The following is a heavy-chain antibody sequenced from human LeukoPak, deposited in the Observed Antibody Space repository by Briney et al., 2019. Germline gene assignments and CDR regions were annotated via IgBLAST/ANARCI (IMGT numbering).Heavy chain of an antibody. Sequence: SETLSLTCTVSGGSISSYYWSWIRQPPGKGLEWIGYIYYSGSTNYNPSLKSRVTISVDTSKNQFSLKLSSVTAADTAVYYCARAGYSNGPADRDYCGQGTMLTVSS. V-gene: IGHV4-59*01. CDR3: ARAGYSNGPADRDY. J-gene: IGHJ4*02. CDR1: GGSISSYY. D-gene: IGHD5-18*01. CDR2: IYYSGST.